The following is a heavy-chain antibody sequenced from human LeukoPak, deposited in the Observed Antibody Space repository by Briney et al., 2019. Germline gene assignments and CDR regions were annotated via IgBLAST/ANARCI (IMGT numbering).Heavy chain of an antibody. J-gene: IGHJ3*02. V-gene: IGHV3-23*01. CDR3: ARAGIAVAGKVDAFDI. CDR2: ISDSGGSA. D-gene: IGHD6-19*01. CDR1: GFTFNTYA. Sequence: GGSLRLSCAASGFTFNTYAMSWVRQAPGKGLEWVSAISDSGGSAYYADSVKGRFTISRDNSKNTLYLQMNSLRAEDTAVYYCARAGIAVAGKVDAFDIWGQGTMVTVSS.